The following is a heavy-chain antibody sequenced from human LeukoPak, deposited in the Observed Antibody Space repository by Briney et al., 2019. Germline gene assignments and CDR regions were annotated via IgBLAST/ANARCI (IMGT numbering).Heavy chain of an antibody. J-gene: IGHJ3*02. Sequence: GGSLRLSCAASGFTVSSNYMNWVRQAPGKGLEWVSVIYSGGYTNYADSVKGRFTISRDNSKNTVYLQMNSLRAEDTAVYYCARDLRESCGGDCLGDAFDIWGHGTMVTVSS. CDR1: GFTVSSNY. V-gene: IGHV3-53*01. CDR3: ARDLRESCGGDCLGDAFDI. D-gene: IGHD2-21*01. CDR2: IYSGGYT.